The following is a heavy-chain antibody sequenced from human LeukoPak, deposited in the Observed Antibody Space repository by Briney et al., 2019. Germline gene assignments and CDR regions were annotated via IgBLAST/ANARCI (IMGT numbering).Heavy chain of an antibody. Sequence: ASVKVSCKASGYTFTSYYMHWVRQAPGQGLEWMGIINPSGGSTSYAQKFQGRVAMTRDKSTSTAYMELSSLRSEDTAVYYCARVVYYYDSSGYWFDPWGQGTLVTVSS. D-gene: IGHD3-22*01. CDR2: INPSGGST. CDR1: GYTFTSYY. CDR3: ARVVYYYDSSGYWFDP. V-gene: IGHV1-46*01. J-gene: IGHJ5*02.